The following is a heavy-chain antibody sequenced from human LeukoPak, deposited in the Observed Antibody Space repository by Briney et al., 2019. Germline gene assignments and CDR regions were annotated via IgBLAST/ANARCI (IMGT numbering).Heavy chain of an antibody. D-gene: IGHD3-16*01. CDR1: GFTFGTYA. CDR3: AKLPASGGDYVYFDS. V-gene: IGHV3-23*01. CDR2: ISAGGGYT. J-gene: IGHJ4*02. Sequence: GGSLRLSCAASGFTFGTYAMSWVRQAPGKGLEWVTSISAGGGYTYYADSVKGRFTISRDNSKNTLYLQMSSLRAEDTAVFYCAKLPASGGDYVYFDSWGQGTLVTVS.